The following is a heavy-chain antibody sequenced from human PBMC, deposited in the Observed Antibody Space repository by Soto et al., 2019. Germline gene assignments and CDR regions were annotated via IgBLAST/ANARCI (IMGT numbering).Heavy chain of an antibody. J-gene: IGHJ3*02. CDR3: AKDPPNYDILTGYYPDDAFDI. CDR1: GFTFSSYA. V-gene: IGHV3-23*01. D-gene: IGHD3-9*01. CDR2: ISGSGGST. Sequence: EVQLLESGGGLVQPGGSMRLSCAASGFTFSSYAMSWVRQAPGKGLEWVSAISGSGGSTFYADSVKGRFTITRDNSKNTLYLQMNPLRAEDTAVYYCAKDPPNYDILTGYYPDDAFDIWGQGTLVTVSS.